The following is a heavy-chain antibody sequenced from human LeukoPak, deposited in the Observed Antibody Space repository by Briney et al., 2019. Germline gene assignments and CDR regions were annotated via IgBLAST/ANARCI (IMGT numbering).Heavy chain of an antibody. CDR3: TRDLTGTTWSENDY. V-gene: IGHV3-53*01. J-gene: IGHJ4*02. CDR2: IYSGDRT. D-gene: IGHD6-13*01. Sequence: PGRSLRLSCVASGLSVRGSYMSWVRQAPGKGLEWVSVIYSGDRTYYADSVKGRFTISRDTSKNTLYLQMNNLRADDTAMYYCTRDLTGTTWSENDYWRQGTLVTISS. CDR1: GLSVRGSY.